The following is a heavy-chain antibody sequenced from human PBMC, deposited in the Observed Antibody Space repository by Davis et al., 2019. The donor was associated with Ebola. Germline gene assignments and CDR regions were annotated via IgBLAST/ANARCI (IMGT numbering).Heavy chain of an antibody. CDR3: ARVAAAGLYYYYGMDV. Sequence: HTGGSLRLSCAASGFTFSSYWMHWVRQAPGKGLVWVSRINSDGSSTSYADSVKGRFTISRDNAKNTLYLQMNNLRAEDTAVYYCARVAAAGLYYYYGMDVWGQGTTVTVSS. J-gene: IGHJ6*02. CDR2: INSDGSST. D-gene: IGHD6-13*01. V-gene: IGHV3-74*01. CDR1: GFTFSSYW.